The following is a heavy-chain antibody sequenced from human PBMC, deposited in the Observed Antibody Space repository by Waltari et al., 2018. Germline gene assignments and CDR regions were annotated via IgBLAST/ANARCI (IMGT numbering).Heavy chain of an antibody. Sequence: EVQVVEPGGDLVPPGRSLRLSCIGSEFTFDDYAMSCFRQAPGKGLEWVGLIRTRSHGGTTEYAASVKGRFSISRNDFRRIAYLQMNSLKTEDTAVYYCTRVSTVPAAADAFDIWGQGTMVTVSS. CDR2: IRTRSHGGTT. CDR3: TRVSTVPAAADAFDI. J-gene: IGHJ3*02. CDR1: EFTFDDYA. D-gene: IGHD2-2*01. V-gene: IGHV3-49*03.